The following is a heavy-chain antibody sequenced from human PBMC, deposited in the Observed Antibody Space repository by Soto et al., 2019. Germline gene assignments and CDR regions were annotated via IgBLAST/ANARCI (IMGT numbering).Heavy chain of an antibody. Sequence: QITLKESGPTLVKPTQTLTLTCTFSGFSLTTSGVGVGWVRQPPGEALEWLALIYWNDDKLYSPSLKSSLSITKDPSKNHVVLTLTNLDHVDTATYYCVHRGAVGYGLCDYWGQGTLVTVSS. CDR1: GFSLTTSGVG. J-gene: IGHJ4*02. D-gene: IGHD5-18*01. CDR3: VHRGAVGYGLCDY. CDR2: IYWNDDK. V-gene: IGHV2-5*01.